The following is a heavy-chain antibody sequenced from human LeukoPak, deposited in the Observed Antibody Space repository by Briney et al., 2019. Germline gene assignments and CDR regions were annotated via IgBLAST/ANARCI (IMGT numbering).Heavy chain of an antibody. CDR2: IYYNGNT. V-gene: IGHV4-59*01. D-gene: IGHD5/OR15-5a*01. J-gene: IGHJ5*02. CDR3: AREGVYENWFDP. Sequence: SETLSLTCTVSGGSISSYYWSWIRQPPGKGLEWIGYIYYNGNTNYNPSLKSRVTLSVDTSKNQFSLKLSSVTAADTAVYYCAREGVYENWFDPWGQGTLVTVSS. CDR1: GGSISSYY.